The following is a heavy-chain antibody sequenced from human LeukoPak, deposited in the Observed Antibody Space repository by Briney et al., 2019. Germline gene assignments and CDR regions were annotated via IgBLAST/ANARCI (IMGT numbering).Heavy chain of an antibody. CDR1: GFTFSSYA. V-gene: IGHV3-30-3*01. J-gene: IGHJ4*02. CDR3: ARLERGYRSATDY. D-gene: IGHD5-18*01. Sequence: GGSLRLSCAASGFTFSSYAMHWVRQAPGKGLEWVAVISYDGSNKYYADSVKGRFTISRDNSKNTLYLQMNSLRAEDTAVYYCARLERGYRSATDYWGQGTLVTVSS. CDR2: ISYDGSNK.